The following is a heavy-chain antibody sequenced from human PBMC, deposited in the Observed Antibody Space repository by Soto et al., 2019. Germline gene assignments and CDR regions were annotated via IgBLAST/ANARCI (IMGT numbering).Heavy chain of an antibody. CDR1: GFSLSTSGVG. CDR3: AHRWRGGSYYMSAFDI. CDR2: IYWDDDK. Sequence: QITLKESGPTLVKPTQTLTLTCTFSGFSLSTSGVGVGWIRQPPGKALEWLALIYWDDDKRYSPSLKSRLTIAKAPSKKHVVLTMTNMDPVDTATYYCAHRWRGGSYYMSAFDIWGKGTMVTVSS. V-gene: IGHV2-5*02. J-gene: IGHJ3*02. D-gene: IGHD1-26*01.